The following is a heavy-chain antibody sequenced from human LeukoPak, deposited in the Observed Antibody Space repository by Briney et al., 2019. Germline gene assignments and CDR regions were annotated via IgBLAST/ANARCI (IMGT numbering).Heavy chain of an antibody. J-gene: IGHJ4*02. V-gene: IGHV3-21*06. CDR2: VSGTSEYI. CDR1: GFTFSSYA. D-gene: IGHD6-19*01. Sequence: GGSLRLSCAASGFTFSSYAMIWVRQAPGKGLEWVSSVSGTSEYIYYADSVRGRFTISRDNAKNTVYLQMNSLRAEDTAVYYCARWYSSGWYSDYWGQGTLVTVSS. CDR3: ARWYSSGWYSDY.